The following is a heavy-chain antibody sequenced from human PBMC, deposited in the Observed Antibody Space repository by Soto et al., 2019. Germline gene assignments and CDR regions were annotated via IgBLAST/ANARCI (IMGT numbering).Heavy chain of an antibody. D-gene: IGHD3-10*01. CDR2: IVVGSGNT. J-gene: IGHJ6*02. CDR3: AAGIHYGSGSYPYYYYYGIDV. Sequence: ASVKVSCKASGFTFTSSAVQWVRQARGQRLEWIGWIVVGSGNTNYAQKFQERVTITRDMSTSTAYMELSSLRSEDTAVYYCAAGIHYGSGSYPYYYYYGIDVWGQGTTVTVSS. CDR1: GFTFTSSA. V-gene: IGHV1-58*01.